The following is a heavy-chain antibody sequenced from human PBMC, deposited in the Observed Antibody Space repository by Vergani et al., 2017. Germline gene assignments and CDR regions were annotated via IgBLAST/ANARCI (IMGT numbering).Heavy chain of an antibody. CDR3: ARCPSGTAMAADSYYMDV. J-gene: IGHJ6*03. CDR1: GFTFSSYG. Sequence: QVQLVESGGGVVQPGRSLRLSCAASGFTFSSYGMHWVRQAPGKGLEWVAVIGYDGSNKYYADSVKGRFTISRDNSKNTLYLQMNSLRAEDTAVYYCARCPSGTAMAADSYYMDVWGKGTTGTVSS. D-gene: IGHD5-18*01. V-gene: IGHV3-33*01. CDR2: IGYDGSNK.